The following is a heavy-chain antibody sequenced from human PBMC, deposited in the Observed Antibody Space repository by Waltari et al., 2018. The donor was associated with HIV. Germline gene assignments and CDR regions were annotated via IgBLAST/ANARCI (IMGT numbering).Heavy chain of an antibody. J-gene: IGHJ5*02. CDR3: ARVVSGDSGSSWFDP. CDR1: GGSITTYNW. V-gene: IGHV4-4*02. CDR2: MYHSGST. Sequence: QVQLQESGPGLVKPSETLSLTCAVSGGSITTYNWWTWVRQPPGKGLDWIGEMYHSGSTNYNSSLKSRVTISIDKSKNQFSLNLRSVTAADTAVYYCARVVSGDSGSSWFDPWGQGTLVTVSS. D-gene: IGHD2-15*01.